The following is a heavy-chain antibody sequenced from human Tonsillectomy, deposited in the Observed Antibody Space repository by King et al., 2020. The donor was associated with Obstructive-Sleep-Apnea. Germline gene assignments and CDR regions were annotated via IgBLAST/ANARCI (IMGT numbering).Heavy chain of an antibody. CDR1: GYTFARYD. V-gene: IGHV1-8*01. CDR3: ARGTSGADY. D-gene: IGHD1-26*01. J-gene: IGHJ4*02. CDR2: MNPNSDNT. Sequence: QLVQSGAEVKKPGASVKVSCKASGYTFARYDINWVRQATGQGLEWMGWMNPNSDNTGYAPKFQGRGTLTRDTSIRTAYMELSSLRSEDTAVYYCARGTSGADYWGQGTLVTVSS.